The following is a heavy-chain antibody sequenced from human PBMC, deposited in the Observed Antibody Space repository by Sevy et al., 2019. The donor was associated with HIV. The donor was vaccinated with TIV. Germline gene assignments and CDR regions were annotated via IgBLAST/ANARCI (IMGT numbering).Heavy chain of an antibody. CDR3: ARVQGMYYYDSSGYYAFDY. CDR1: GFTVSSNY. D-gene: IGHD3-22*01. J-gene: IGHJ4*02. Sequence: GGSLRLSCAASGFTVSSNYMSWVRQAPGKGLEWVSVIYSGGSTYYADSVKGRFTISRANSKNTLYLQMNSLRAEDTAVYYCARVQGMYYYDSSGYYAFDYWGQGTLVTVSS. CDR2: IYSGGST. V-gene: IGHV3-66*01.